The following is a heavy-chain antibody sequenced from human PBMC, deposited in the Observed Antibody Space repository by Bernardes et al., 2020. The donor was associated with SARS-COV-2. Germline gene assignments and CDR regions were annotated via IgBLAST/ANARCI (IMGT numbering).Heavy chain of an antibody. V-gene: IGHV1-2*02. D-gene: IGHD1-7*01. J-gene: IGHJ6*02. CDR1: GYTFTGYY. CDR3: ARYGPGSGTTYYYYGMDV. Sequence: ASVKVSCKASGYTFTGYYMHWVRQAPGQGLEWMGWINPSSGGPNYAQKFQGRVTMTRDTSISTAYMELSRLGSDDTAVYYCARYGPGSGTTYYYYGMDVWGQGTTVTVSS. CDR2: INPSSGGP.